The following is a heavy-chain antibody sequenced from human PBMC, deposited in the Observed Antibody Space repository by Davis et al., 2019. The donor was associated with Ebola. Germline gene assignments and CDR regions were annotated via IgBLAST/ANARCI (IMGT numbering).Heavy chain of an antibody. CDR2: IDWDDDK. V-gene: IGHV2-70*18. CDR1: GGSISSYY. D-gene: IGHD2-15*01. Sequence: TLSLTCTVSGGSISSYYWSWIRQPPGKALEWLALIDWDDDKYYSTSLKTRLTISKDTSKNQVVLTMTNMDPVDTATYYCARIGSSRAFDIWGQGTMVTVSS. J-gene: IGHJ3*02. CDR3: ARIGSSRAFDI.